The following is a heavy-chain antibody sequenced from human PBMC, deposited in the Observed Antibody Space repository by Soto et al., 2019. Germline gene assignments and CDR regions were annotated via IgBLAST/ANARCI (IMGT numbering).Heavy chain of an antibody. D-gene: IGHD3-10*01. CDR2: IIPLFGTT. CDR1: GDTFKHCV. J-gene: IGHJ6*02. CDR3: AAELGFGKLSVV. Sequence: QVQVVQSGVEVRRPGSSVKVSCKASGDTFKHCVISWVRQAPGQGLEWMVGIIPLFGTTDFAQRFQGRLTITTDESTTTAYMELSRLRSEDTATYYCAAELGFGKLSVVWGQGTKVIVSS. V-gene: IGHV1-69*01.